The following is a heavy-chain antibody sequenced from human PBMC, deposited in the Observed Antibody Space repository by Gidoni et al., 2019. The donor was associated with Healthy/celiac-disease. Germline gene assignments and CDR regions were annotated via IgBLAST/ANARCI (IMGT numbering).Heavy chain of an antibody. V-gene: IGHV3-33*01. CDR3: ARDRGLGIKFGEAFDI. CDR2: IWYDGSNK. D-gene: IGHD7-27*01. CDR1: GFTFSSYG. J-gene: IGHJ3*02. Sequence: QVQLVESGGGVVQPGRSLRLSCAASGFTFSSYGMHWVRQAPGKGLEWVAVIWYDGSNKYYADSVKGRFTISRDNSKNTLYLQMNSLRAEDTAVYYCARDRGLGIKFGEAFDIWGQGTMVTVSS.